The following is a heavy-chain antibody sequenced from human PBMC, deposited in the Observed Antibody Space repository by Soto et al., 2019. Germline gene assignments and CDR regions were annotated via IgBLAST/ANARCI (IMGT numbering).Heavy chain of an antibody. D-gene: IGHD2-8*02. J-gene: IGHJ4*02. CDR1: GFTFSSYW. Sequence: PGGSLRLSCAASGFTFSSYWMHWVRQAPGKGLVWVSRINSDGSSTSYADSVKGRFTISRDNAKNTLYLQMNSLRAEDTAVYYCARVGCMLVVLDYWGQGTLVTVSS. CDR3: ARVGCMLVVLDY. V-gene: IGHV3-74*01. CDR2: INSDGSST.